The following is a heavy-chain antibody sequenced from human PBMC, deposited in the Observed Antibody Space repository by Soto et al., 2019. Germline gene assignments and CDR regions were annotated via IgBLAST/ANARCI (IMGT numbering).Heavy chain of an antibody. J-gene: IGHJ4*02. CDR2: ISYDGSNK. V-gene: IGHV3-30-3*01. Sequence: GGSLRLSCAASGFTFSSYAMHWVRQAPGKGLEWVAVISYDGSNKYYADSVKGRFTISRDNSKNTLYLQMNSLRAEGTAVYYCARDKGPLFDYWGQGTLVTVSS. CDR1: GFTFSSYA. CDR3: ARDKGPLFDY.